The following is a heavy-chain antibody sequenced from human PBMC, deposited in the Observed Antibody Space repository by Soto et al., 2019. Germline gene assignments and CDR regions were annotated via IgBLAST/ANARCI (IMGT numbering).Heavy chain of an antibody. J-gene: IGHJ3*02. D-gene: IGHD3-3*01. CDR2: VFYSGTT. V-gene: IGHV4-39*01. Sequence: SETLSLTCTVSGGSISSSRYYWGWIRQPPGKGLEWIGSVFYSGTTYHPSLKSRVTISVDTSKNQFSLKLSSVTAADTAVYYCARRLESFYDFWSGSAAFDIWGQGTMVTVSS. CDR1: GGSISSSRYY. CDR3: ARRLESFYDFWSGSAAFDI.